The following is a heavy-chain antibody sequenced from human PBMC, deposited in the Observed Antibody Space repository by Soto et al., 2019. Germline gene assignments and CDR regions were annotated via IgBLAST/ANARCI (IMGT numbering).Heavy chain of an antibody. J-gene: IGHJ6*02. CDR3: ARADYCDSPTYVMDV. Sequence: QVQLVESGGGVVQPGRSLRLSCAASGFTFSRYGMHWVRHAPGEGLEWGAVIWYAGSNKYYADSVKGRFTISRDNSKNTLYLQMNGLRAEDTAVYYCARADYCDSPTYVMDVWGQGTTVKVSS. CDR1: GFTFSRYG. V-gene: IGHV3-33*01. D-gene: IGHD4-17*01. CDR2: IWYAGSNK.